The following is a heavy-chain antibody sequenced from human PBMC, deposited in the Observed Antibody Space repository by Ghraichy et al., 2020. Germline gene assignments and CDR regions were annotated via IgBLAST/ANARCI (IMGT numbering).Heavy chain of an antibody. D-gene: IGHD6-13*01. V-gene: IGHV3-23*01. CDR1: GFTFSSYA. CDR3: AKTGSSSWYSPVEY. CDR2: ISASGGST. Sequence: GGSLRLSCAASGFTFSSYAISWVRQAPGKGLEWVSIISASGGSTYYADSVKGRFTISRDNSRNTLYLQMNSLRAEDTAVYYCAKTGSSSWYSPVEYWGQGTLVTVSS. J-gene: IGHJ4*02.